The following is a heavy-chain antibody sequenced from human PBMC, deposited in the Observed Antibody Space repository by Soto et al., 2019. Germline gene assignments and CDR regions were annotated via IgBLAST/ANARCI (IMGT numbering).Heavy chain of an antibody. Sequence: GGSLRLSCAASGFSFSSYAMTWVRQAPGKGLEWVSAISGRGGSTYYADSVKSRFTISRDSSRNTLYLHMHSLRVEDTAVYYCAKVRGNIAAALDYWGLGTRVTVS. J-gene: IGHJ4*02. CDR2: ISGRGGST. D-gene: IGHD6-13*01. CDR1: GFSFSSYA. CDR3: AKVRGNIAAALDY. V-gene: IGHV3-23*01.